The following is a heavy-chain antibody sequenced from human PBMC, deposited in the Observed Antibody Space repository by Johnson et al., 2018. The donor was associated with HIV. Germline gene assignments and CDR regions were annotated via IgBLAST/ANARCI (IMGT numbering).Heavy chain of an antibody. CDR3: ASGDDDGF. J-gene: IGHJ3*01. V-gene: IGHV3-13*01. Sequence: MHLVESGGGVVQPGGSLRLSCAASGFTFSSYDMHWFRQATGTGLEWVSAIGTAGDTYYPGPVKGRFTISRENAKNTLYLQMNSLRVEDTAVYYCASGDDDGFWGQGTMVTVSS. D-gene: IGHD5-12*01. CDR2: IGTAGDT. CDR1: GFTFSSYD.